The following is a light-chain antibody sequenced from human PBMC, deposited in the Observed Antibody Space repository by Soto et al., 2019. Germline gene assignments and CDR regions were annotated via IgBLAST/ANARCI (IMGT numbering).Light chain of an antibody. J-gene: IGLJ2*01. CDR3: SSYSPTSTLV. Sequence: QSALTQPASMSGSPGQSITISCTGTGSDVGSYNLVSWYQQHPGEVPKLIIYEGTKRPSGVSSRFSGSKSGNAASLTISGLQADDESHYYCSSYSPTSTLVFGGGTKLPVL. CDR2: EGT. CDR1: GSDVGSYNL. V-gene: IGLV2-23*01.